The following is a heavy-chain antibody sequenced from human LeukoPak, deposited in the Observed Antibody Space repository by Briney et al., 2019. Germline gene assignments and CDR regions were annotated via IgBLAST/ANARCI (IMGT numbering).Heavy chain of an antibody. CDR2: ISGSGGST. D-gene: IGHD4-23*01. CDR3: AKSALYGGRLTNFDY. CDR1: GFTFGSYA. V-gene: IGHV3-23*01. J-gene: IGHJ4*02. Sequence: QPGGSLRLSCAASGFTFGSYAMSGVRQAPGKGLEWVSAISGSGGSTYYADSVKGRFTISRDNSKNTLYLQMNSLRAEDTAVYYCAKSALYGGRLTNFDYWGQGTLVTVSS.